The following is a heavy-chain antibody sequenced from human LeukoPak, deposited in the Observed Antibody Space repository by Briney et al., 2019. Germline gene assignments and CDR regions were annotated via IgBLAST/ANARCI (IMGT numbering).Heavy chain of an antibody. V-gene: IGHV4-61*02. CDR3: ARRTRLGAKGAFDI. CDR1: GGSISSASYY. CDR2: IYTSGSA. J-gene: IGHJ3*02. Sequence: PSETLSLTCTVSGGSISSASYYWNWIRQPAGKGLEWIGRIYTSGSANYNPSLRSRVTISVDTSKNQFSLKLSSVTAADTAVYYCARRTRLGAKGAFDIWGQGTMVTVSS. D-gene: IGHD3-16*01.